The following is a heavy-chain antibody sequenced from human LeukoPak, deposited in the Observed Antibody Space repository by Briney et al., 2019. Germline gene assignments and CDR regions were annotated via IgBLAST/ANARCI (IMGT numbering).Heavy chain of an antibody. Sequence: SETLSLTCTVSGGSISTYYWSWIRQHPGKGLEWIGYVYYSGATNYNPSLKSRVTISLDTSKNQFSLRLTSVTAADTAVYYCARDIAAAGAFDYWGQGTLVTVSS. CDR1: GGSISTYY. D-gene: IGHD6-13*01. CDR2: VYYSGAT. CDR3: ARDIAAAGAFDY. V-gene: IGHV4-59*12. J-gene: IGHJ4*02.